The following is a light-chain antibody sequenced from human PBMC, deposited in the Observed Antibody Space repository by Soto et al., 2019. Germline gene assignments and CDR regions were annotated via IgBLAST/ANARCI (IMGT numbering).Light chain of an antibody. V-gene: IGLV2-8*01. J-gene: IGLJ1*01. CDR1: SSDVGGYNY. CDR3: NSYGGSNNYV. Sequence: QSVLTQPPSASGSPGQSVSISCTGTSSDVGGYNYVSWYQLHPGKAPKLIIYEVSKRPSGVPDRFSGSKSGNTASLTVSGLQADDEADYYCNSYGGSNNYVFGTGTKATVL. CDR2: EVS.